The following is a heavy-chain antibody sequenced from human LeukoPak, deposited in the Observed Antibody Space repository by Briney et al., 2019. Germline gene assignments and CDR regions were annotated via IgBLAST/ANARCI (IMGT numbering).Heavy chain of an antibody. CDR3: ARDRLAMIVDFDY. Sequence: GGSLRLSCAASGFTFSSYWMSWVRQAPGKGLEWVANIRQDGSEKYYVGSVKGRFTISRDNAKNSLYLQMNSLRAEDTAVYYCARDRLAMIVDFDYWGQGTLVTVPS. D-gene: IGHD3-22*01. J-gene: IGHJ4*02. CDR2: IRQDGSEK. CDR1: GFTFSSYW. V-gene: IGHV3-7*03.